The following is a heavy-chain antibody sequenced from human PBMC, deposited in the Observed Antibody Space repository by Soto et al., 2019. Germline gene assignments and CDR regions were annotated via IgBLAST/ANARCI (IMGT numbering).Heavy chain of an antibody. CDR3: ARHGATYCDILTGYPTPYYYYGMDV. Sequence: PGESLKISCKGSGYSFTSYWIGWVRQMPGKGLEWMGIIYPGDSDTRYSPSFQGQVTISADKSISTAYLQWSSLKASDTAMYYCARHGATYCDILTGYPTPYYYYGMDVWGQGTTVTVSS. J-gene: IGHJ6*02. D-gene: IGHD3-9*01. CDR1: GYSFTSYW. V-gene: IGHV5-51*01. CDR2: IYPGDSDT.